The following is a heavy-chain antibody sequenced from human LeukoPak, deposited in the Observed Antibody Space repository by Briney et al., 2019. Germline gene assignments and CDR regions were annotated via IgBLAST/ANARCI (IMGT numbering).Heavy chain of an antibody. V-gene: IGHV1-2*02. CDR2: INPNSGGT. D-gene: IGHD6-6*01. Sequence: WASVKVSCKASGYTFTSYYMHWVRQAPGQGLEWMGWINPNSGGTNYAQKFQGRVTMTRDTSISTAYMELSRLRSDDTAVYYCARVYAMNKYSSFGMDVWGQGTTVTVSS. CDR1: GYTFTSYY. CDR3: ARVYAMNKYSSFGMDV. J-gene: IGHJ6*02.